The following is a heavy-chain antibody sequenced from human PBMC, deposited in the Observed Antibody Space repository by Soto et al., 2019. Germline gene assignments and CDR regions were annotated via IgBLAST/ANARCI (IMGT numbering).Heavy chain of an antibody. CDR2: TNHSGST. J-gene: IGHJ6*03. Sequence: SETLSLTCAVYGGSFSGYYWSWIRQPPGKGLEWIGETNHSGSTNYNPSLKSRVTISVDTSKNQFSLKLSSVTAADTAVYYCARGRIITMVRGVSPRRYDMDVWGKGTTVTVSS. V-gene: IGHV4-34*01. D-gene: IGHD3-10*01. CDR3: ARGRIITMVRGVSPRRYDMDV. CDR1: GGSFSGYY.